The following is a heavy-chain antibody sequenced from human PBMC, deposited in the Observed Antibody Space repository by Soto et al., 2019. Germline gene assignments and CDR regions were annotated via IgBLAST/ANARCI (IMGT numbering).Heavy chain of an antibody. CDR1: GGSISSSSYY. J-gene: IGHJ5*02. V-gene: IGHV4-39*01. CDR2: IYYSGST. D-gene: IGHD2-2*01. CDR3: ASFYCSSTSCYSPDWFDP. Sequence: KTSETLSLTCTVSGGSISSSSYYWGWIRQPPGKGLEWIGSIYYSGSTYYNPSLKSRVTISVDTSKNQFSLKLSSVTAADTAVYYCASFYCSSTSCYSPDWFDPWGQGTLVTVSS.